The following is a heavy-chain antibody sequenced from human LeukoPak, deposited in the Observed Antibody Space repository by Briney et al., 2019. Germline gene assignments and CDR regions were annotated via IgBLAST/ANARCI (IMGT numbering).Heavy chain of an antibody. CDR1: SASISSKD. V-gene: IGHV4-59*07. Sequence: PADTLSLTCSVSSASISSKDWLCLRKSPGKGLEWLAYVYSSGSTNYNPSLKSRVTISLDTSRTEFSLKMSSVTAADTAMYYCARGPTGDYRDALDIWGQGTGVTVSS. CDR2: VYSSGST. D-gene: IGHD7-27*01. CDR3: ARGPTGDYRDALDI. J-gene: IGHJ3*02.